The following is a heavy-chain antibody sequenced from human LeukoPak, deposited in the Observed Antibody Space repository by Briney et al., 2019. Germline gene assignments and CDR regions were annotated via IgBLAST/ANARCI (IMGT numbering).Heavy chain of an antibody. CDR3: ATGGGIVVVPAAMGAGYYYGMDV. V-gene: IGHV1-8*01. Sequence: ASVKVSCKASGYTFTSYDINWVRQATGQGLEWMGWMNPNSGNTGYAQKFQCKVTMTRNTSIRPAYMELSSLRSEDTAVYYCATGGGIVVVPAAMGAGYYYGMDVWGQGTTVTVSS. D-gene: IGHD2-2*01. CDR1: GYTFTSYD. CDR2: MNPNSGNT. J-gene: IGHJ6*02.